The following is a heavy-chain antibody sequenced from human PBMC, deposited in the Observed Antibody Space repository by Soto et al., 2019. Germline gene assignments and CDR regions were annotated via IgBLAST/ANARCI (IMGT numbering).Heavy chain of an antibody. D-gene: IGHD3-22*01. CDR2: IWYDGSNK. CDR1: GFTFSSYG. J-gene: IGHJ4*02. CDR3: ARGFYDSSGYRLFDY. V-gene: IGHV3-33*01. Sequence: GGSLRLSCAASGFTFSSYGMHWVRQAPGKGLEWVAVIWYDGSNKYYADSVKGRFTISRDNSKNTLYLQMNSLRAEDTAVYYCARGFYDSSGYRLFDYWGQGTLVTVSS.